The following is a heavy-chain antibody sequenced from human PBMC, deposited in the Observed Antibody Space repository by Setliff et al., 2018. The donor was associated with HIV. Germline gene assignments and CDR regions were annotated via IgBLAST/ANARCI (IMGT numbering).Heavy chain of an antibody. D-gene: IGHD3-10*01. J-gene: IGHJ4*02. CDR3: ARGAGYYGSGSSLPLGY. CDR2: ISHSGST. V-gene: IGHV4-38-2*01. Sequence: SSETLSLTCAVSGYSISSDYYWGWIRQPPGKGLEWIGDISHSGSTYYNPSLKSRFTISMDTSKNQFSLKVTSGTAADTAVYYCARGAGYYGSGSSLPLGYWGQGTLVTVS. CDR1: GYSISSDYY.